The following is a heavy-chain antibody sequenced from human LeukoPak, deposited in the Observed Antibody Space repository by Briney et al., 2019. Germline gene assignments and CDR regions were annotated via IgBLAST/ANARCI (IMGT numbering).Heavy chain of an antibody. D-gene: IGHD5-12*01. CDR3: AGNSGYDFYRFDY. V-gene: IGHV4-39*05. CDR1: GGSFSGYY. CDR2: IYYSGST. J-gene: IGHJ4*02. Sequence: SETPSLTCAVYGGSFSGYYWGWIRQPPGKGLEWIGSIYYSGSTYYNPSLKSRLTISVDTSKNQFSLRLSSVTAADTAVYYCAGNSGYDFYRFDYWGQGTLVTVSS.